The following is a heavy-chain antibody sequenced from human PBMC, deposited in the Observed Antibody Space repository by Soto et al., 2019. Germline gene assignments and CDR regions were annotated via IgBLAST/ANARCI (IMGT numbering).Heavy chain of an antibody. CDR1: GGSVTSRSYY. D-gene: IGHD1-26*01. V-gene: IGHV4-61*01. J-gene: IGHJ4*02. CDR2: ISTSGST. Sequence: PSETLSLTCTVSGGSVTSRSYYLSWIRQPPGKGLEWIGYISTSGSTNDNPSLKSRVTISLDTSKNQFSLKLSSVTAADTAVYYCATIGIVGDTSVDYWGEGALVTVSS. CDR3: ATIGIVGDTSVDY.